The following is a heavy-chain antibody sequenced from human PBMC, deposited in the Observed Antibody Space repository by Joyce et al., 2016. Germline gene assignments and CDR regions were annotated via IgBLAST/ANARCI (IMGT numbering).Heavy chain of an antibody. Sequence: EVQLVQSGAEVKKAGESLKISCKGSGYKFISHWIAWLRQRPGKGLEWMGTIVPGDSDTKYSPSFEGHVTISADRYIDTVYLQWNNLQTSDTAIYYCARRGAILGWFDPWGQGTRVTVSS. CDR1: GYKFISHW. V-gene: IGHV5-51*01. CDR3: ARRGAILGWFDP. D-gene: IGHD3-16*01. CDR2: IVPGDSDT. J-gene: IGHJ5*02.